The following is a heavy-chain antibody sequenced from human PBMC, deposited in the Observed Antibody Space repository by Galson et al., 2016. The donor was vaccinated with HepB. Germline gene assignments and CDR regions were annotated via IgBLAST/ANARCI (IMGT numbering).Heavy chain of an antibody. D-gene: IGHD3-3*01. CDR2: ISGTGGST. CDR3: ARGRTPDFWSALNWFDP. J-gene: IGHJ5*02. CDR1: GFTFSSYA. V-gene: IGHV3-23*01. Sequence: SLRLSCAASGFTFSSYAMNWVRQAPGKGLEWVSAISGTGGSTYYGDSVKGRFTISRDNSKNTLYLQMNSLRAEDTAVYYCARGRTPDFWSALNWFDPWGQGTLVTVSS.